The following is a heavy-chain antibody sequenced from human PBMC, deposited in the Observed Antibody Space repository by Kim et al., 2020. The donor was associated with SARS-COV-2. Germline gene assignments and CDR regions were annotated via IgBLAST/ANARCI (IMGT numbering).Heavy chain of an antibody. D-gene: IGHD5-18*01. J-gene: IGHJ6*02. V-gene: IGHV4-34*01. CDR3: ARDQKRNTANYGMDV. Sequence: PSLKSRVTISVDTSKNQFSLKLSSVTAADTAVYYCARDQKRNTANYGMDVWGQGTTVTVSS.